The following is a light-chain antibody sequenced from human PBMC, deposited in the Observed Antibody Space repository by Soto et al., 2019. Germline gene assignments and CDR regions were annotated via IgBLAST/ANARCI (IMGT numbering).Light chain of an antibody. V-gene: IGKV3-20*01. CDR1: QSVSSAY. CDR3: QQYNSYSWS. J-gene: IGKJ1*01. Sequence: EIVLTQSPGTLSLSPGERATLSCRASQSVSSAYLAWYQQKPGQAPRLLIYDVSSRATGIPDRFSGSGSGTDYTLIISSLQPDDFATYFCQQYNSYSWSFGQGTKVDNK. CDR2: DVS.